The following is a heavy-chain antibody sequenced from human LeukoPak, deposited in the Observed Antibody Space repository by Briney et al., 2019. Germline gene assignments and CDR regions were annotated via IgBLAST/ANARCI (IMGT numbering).Heavy chain of an antibody. Sequence: GGSLRLSCAVSGFSVTTTYMSWVRQAPGKGLEWVSLIFGESMTTYADSVKGRFIISRDNSKNTVYLQMNRLRAEDTAMYFCVRDKGPGRTERFDSWGQGTLVTVSS. CDR3: VRDKGPGRTERFDS. CDR2: IFGESMT. D-gene: IGHD1-14*01. J-gene: IGHJ4*02. CDR1: GFSVTTTY. V-gene: IGHV3-53*01.